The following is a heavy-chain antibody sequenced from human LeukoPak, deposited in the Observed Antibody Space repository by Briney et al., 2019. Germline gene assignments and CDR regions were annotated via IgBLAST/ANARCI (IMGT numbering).Heavy chain of an antibody. CDR2: IYTSGST. D-gene: IGHD3-22*01. V-gene: IGHV4-4*07. Sequence: SETLSLTCTASGGSISSYYWSWIRQPAGMGLEWIGRIYTSGSTNYNPSLKSRVTISVDKSKNQFSLKLSSVTAADTAVYYCARVAPYDSSGIGAFDIWGQGTMVTVSS. J-gene: IGHJ3*02. CDR3: ARVAPYDSSGIGAFDI. CDR1: GGSISSYY.